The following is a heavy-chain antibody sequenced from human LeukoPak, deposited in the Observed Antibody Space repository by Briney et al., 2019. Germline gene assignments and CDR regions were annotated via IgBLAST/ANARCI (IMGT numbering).Heavy chain of an antibody. CDR1: GFIVSGDF. V-gene: IGHV4-34*01. J-gene: IGHJ4*02. Sequence: GSLRLSCAASGFIVSGDFMSWIRQPPGKGLEWIGEINHSGSTNYNPSLKSRVTISVDTSKNQFSLRLSSVTAADTAVYYCARGRRALAAAGRQFDYWGQGTLVTVSS. CDR2: INHSGST. D-gene: IGHD6-13*01. CDR3: ARGRRALAAAGRQFDY.